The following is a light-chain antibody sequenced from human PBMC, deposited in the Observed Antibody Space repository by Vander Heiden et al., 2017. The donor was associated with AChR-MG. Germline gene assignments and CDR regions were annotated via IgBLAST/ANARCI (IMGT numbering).Light chain of an antibody. CDR3: NSPDSSGNHLH. CDR2: GEN. Sequence: SSALTQDPAVSVALSQTVRITCHWSSLTNYVASWYQQKPGQAPVLVMYGENNRPAGIPDRFSGSSSGHTASLTITGAQAEDEADYYCNSPDSSGNHLHFGGGTKLTVL. J-gene: IGLJ2*01. V-gene: IGLV3-19*01. CDR1: SLTNYV.